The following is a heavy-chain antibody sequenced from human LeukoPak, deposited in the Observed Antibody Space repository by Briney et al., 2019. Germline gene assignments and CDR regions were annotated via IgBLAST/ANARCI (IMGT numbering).Heavy chain of an antibody. J-gene: IGHJ4*02. CDR2: IDEDGSSD. Sequence: GGSLRLSCASSGFDFSNFWMSWVRQAPGKGLEWVANIDEDGSSDYYVDSVKGRFTTSRDNAKNSLYLHINSLRGDDTAVYYCARDARDDDYGPDYFDYWGQGSLVTVSS. CDR3: ARDARDDDYGPDYFDY. CDR1: GFDFSNFW. V-gene: IGHV3-7*01. D-gene: IGHD5-12*01.